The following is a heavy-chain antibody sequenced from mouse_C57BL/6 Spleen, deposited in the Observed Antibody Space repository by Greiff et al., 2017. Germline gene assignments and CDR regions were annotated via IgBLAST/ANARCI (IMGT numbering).Heavy chain of an antibody. V-gene: IGHV1-81*01. CDR3: ARSHYGSSYRAMDY. J-gene: IGHJ4*01. D-gene: IGHD1-1*01. CDR2: IYPRSGNT. Sequence: VQGVESGAELARPGASVKLSCKASGFTFTSYGISWVKQRTGQGLEWIGEIYPRSGNTYYNEKFKGKAPLTADKSSSPAYLELRSLTSEDSAVYFCARSHYGSSYRAMDYWGQGTSVTVSS. CDR1: GFTFTSYG.